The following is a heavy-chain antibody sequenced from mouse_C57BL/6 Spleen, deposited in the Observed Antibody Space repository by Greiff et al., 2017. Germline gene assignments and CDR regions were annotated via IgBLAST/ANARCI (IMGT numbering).Heavy chain of an antibody. CDR1: GYTFTSYW. Sequence: QVQLQQSGAELVMPGASVKLSCKASGYTFTSYWMHWVKQRPGQGLEWIGEIDPSDSYTNYNQKFKGKSTLTVDKSSSTAYMQLSSLTSEDSAVYYCARSRVTYFDYWGQGTTLTVSS. CDR2: IDPSDSYT. D-gene: IGHD2-3*01. V-gene: IGHV1-69*01. J-gene: IGHJ2*01. CDR3: ARSRVTYFDY.